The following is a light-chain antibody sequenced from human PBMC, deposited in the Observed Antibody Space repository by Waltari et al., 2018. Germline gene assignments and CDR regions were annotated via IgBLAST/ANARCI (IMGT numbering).Light chain of an antibody. Sequence: EIVWSQSPATLSLSSRVRATLSCRSSPSISRYLGWYQQTPGQAPRLLTYDASNRATGIPARFSGSGYGTDFTLTISSLEPEDVVLYYCQQRSIWPLTFGGGTKVGI. J-gene: IGKJ4*01. V-gene: IGKV3-11*01. CDR3: QQRSIWPLT. CDR2: DAS. CDR1: PSISRY.